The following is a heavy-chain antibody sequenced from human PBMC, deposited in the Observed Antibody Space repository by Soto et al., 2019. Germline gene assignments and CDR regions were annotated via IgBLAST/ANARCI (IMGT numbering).Heavy chain of an antibody. CDR2: IYYSGST. CDR1: GGSISSYY. Sequence: PSETLSLTCTVSGGSISSYYWSWIRQPPGKGLEWIGYIYYSGSTNYNPSLKSRVTISVDTSKNQFSLKLSSVTAADTAVYYCARDNPRYCSGGSCYLDAFDIRGQGTMVTVSS. V-gene: IGHV4-59*01. D-gene: IGHD2-15*01. CDR3: ARDNPRYCSGGSCYLDAFDI. J-gene: IGHJ3*02.